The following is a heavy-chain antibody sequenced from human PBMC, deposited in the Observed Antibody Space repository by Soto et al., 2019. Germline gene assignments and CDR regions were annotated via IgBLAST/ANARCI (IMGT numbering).Heavy chain of an antibody. CDR3: ATGRYCSSTSCWTGYYYYGMDV. CDR2: IYPGDSDT. V-gene: IGHV5-51*01. Sequence: LQLSCKGSGYSFTSYWIGWVRQMPGKGLEWMGIIYPGDSDTRYSPSFQGQVTISADKSISTAYLQWSSLKASDTAMYYCATGRYCSSTSCWTGYYYYGMDVWGQGTTVPVSS. J-gene: IGHJ6*02. D-gene: IGHD2-2*01. CDR1: GYSFTSYW.